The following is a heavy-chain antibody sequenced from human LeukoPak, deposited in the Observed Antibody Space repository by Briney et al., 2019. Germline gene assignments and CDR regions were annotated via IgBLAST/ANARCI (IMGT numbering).Heavy chain of an antibody. J-gene: IGHJ6*02. CDR3: ARDRAVRVYYYYGMDV. CDR2: IYSGGTT. CDR1: GFTVSNSY. Sequence: GGSLRLSCAASGFTVSNSYVSWVRQAPGKGLEWVSGIYSGGTTYYRDSVKGRFTISRDNSKNTLYLQMNSLRAEDTAVYYCARDRAVRVYYYYGMDVWGQGTTVTVSS. D-gene: IGHD6-6*01. V-gene: IGHV3-53*05.